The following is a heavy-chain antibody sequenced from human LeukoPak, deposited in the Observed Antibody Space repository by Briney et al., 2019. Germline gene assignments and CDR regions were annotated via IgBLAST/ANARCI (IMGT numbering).Heavy chain of an antibody. V-gene: IGHV4-39*07. J-gene: IGHJ6*03. CDR1: GGSISSSSYY. Sequence: SETLSLTCTVSGGSISSSSYYWGWIRQPPGKGLEWIGSIYYSGSTYYNPSLKSRVTISVDTSKNQFSLKLSSGTAADTAVYYCARVYSGSYGGWGDYYYYMDVWGKGTTVTVSS. CDR3: ARVYSGSYGGWGDYYYYMDV. D-gene: IGHD1-26*01. CDR2: IYYSGST.